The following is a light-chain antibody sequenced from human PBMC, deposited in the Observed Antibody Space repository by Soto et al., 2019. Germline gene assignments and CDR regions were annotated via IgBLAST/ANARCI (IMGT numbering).Light chain of an antibody. V-gene: IGLV2-14*01. Sequence: QSALTQPASVSGSPGQSITISCTGTSSDVGCYNFVSWYRQHPGNAPKLMMYDVTNRPSGVSNRFSGSKSGNTASLTISGLQADDLADSSSTSYNSLSLYVFGTGT. CDR1: SSDVGCYNF. CDR2: DVT. J-gene: IGLJ1*01. CDR3: TSYNSLSLYV.